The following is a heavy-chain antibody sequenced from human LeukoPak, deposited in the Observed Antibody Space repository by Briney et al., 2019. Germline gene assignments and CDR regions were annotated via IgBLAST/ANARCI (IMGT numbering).Heavy chain of an antibody. Sequence: PGRSLRLSCAASGFTFSSFAIHWVRQAQGKGLEWVAVMSYDGGKKFYADSVKGRFTISMDSSKNTLYLQMDSLRPDDTAMYYCVRDGDTALRRVNFYYWGQGTLVTVSS. J-gene: IGHJ4*02. D-gene: IGHD3-10*01. CDR3: VRDGDTALRRVNFYY. CDR2: MSYDGGKK. V-gene: IGHV3-30*03. CDR1: GFTFSSFA.